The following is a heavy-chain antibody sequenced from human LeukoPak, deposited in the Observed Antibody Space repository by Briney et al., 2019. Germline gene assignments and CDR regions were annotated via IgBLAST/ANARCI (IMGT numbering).Heavy chain of an antibody. D-gene: IGHD4-17*01. CDR2: ISGTGGTT. CDR1: GFTFSSYA. CDR3: AKTLYGDQGYFDY. V-gene: IGHV3-23*01. J-gene: IGHJ4*02. Sequence: GGSLRLSCAASGFTFSSYAMSWVRQAPGRGLEWVSAISGTGGTTYYADPVKGRFTISRDNSKNTLYLQMNSLRAEDTAVYYCAKTLYGDQGYFDYWGQGTLVTVSS.